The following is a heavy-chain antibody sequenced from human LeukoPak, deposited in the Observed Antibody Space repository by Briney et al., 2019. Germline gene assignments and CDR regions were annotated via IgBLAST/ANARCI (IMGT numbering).Heavy chain of an antibody. CDR3: AKVEYDSNLGY. J-gene: IGHJ4*02. D-gene: IGHD3-22*01. CDR1: GFTFSSYA. CDR2: ISGSGGST. V-gene: IGHV3-23*01. Sequence: GGSLRLSCAASGFTFSSYAMSRVRQAPGKGLEWVSAISGSGGSTYYADSVKGRFTISRDNSKNTLYLQMNSLRAEDTAVYYCAKVEYDSNLGYWGQGTLVTVSS.